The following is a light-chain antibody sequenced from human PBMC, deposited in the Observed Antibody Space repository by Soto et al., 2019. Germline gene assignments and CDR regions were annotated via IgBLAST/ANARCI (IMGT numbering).Light chain of an antibody. CDR2: DAS. CDR1: QYISRY. V-gene: IGKV1-39*01. CDR3: QQSFASPPLT. J-gene: IGKJ4*01. Sequence: DIQMTESPSSLSASVGDRVTITCRASQYISRYLNWYQKKPGKAPKLLVYDASSLQSGVPPRFSGSGSGTYFSLTISSLQPDDYATYYCQQSFASPPLTFGGGTKVDI.